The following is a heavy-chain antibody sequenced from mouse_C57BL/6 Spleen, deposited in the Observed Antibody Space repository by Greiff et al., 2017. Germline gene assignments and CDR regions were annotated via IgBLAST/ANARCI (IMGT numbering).Heavy chain of an antibody. CDR3: ARHDPNWYYFGY. CDR2: ISNGGGST. Sequence: EVQLVESGGGLVQPGGSLKLSCAASGFTFSDYYMYWVRQTPEKRLEWVAYISNGGGSTYYPDTVKGRYTISRDNAKNTLYLQMSRLQSEDTAMYYCARHDPNWYYFGYWGRHHSHSLL. D-gene: IGHD4-1*01. V-gene: IGHV5-12*01. CDR1: GFTFSDYY. J-gene: IGHJ2*01.